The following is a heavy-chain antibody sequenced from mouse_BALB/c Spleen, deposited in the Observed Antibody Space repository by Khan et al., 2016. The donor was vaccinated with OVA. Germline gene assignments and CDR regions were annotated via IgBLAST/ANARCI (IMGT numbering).Heavy chain of an antibody. Sequence: EVELVESGAGLVQPGGSLNLSCAASGFTFSSYGMSWVRQTPDKRLELVATINSNGGSTYYPDIVKGRFTISRDNAKNTLDMQRSSPKSEDPAMYYGGRMARTINWGKGTTLTVSS. D-gene: IGHD2-3*01. J-gene: IGHJ2*01. CDR1: GFTFSSYG. CDR3: GRMARTIN. CDR2: INSNGGST. V-gene: IGHV5-6-3*01.